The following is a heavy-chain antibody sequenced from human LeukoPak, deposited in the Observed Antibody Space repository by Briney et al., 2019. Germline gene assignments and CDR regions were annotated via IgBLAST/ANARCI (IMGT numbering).Heavy chain of an antibody. CDR1: GGTFSSYA. CDR2: IIPIFGTA. J-gene: IGHJ4*02. V-gene: IGHV1-69*05. Sequence: ASVKVSCKASGGTFSSYAISWVRQAPGRGLEWMGRIIPIFGTANYAQKFQGRVTITTDESTSTAYMELSSLRSEDTAVYYCARQGLSGYSSGWYDYWGQGTLVTVSS. D-gene: IGHD6-19*01. CDR3: ARQGLSGYSSGWYDY.